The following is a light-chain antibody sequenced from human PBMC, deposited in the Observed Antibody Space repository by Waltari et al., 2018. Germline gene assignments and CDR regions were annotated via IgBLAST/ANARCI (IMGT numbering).Light chain of an antibody. CDR1: QDVRKN. Sequence: DIQMTQSPSSLSASVGDIVTITCQASQDVRKNLNWFQQKPGKAPQVLIFDASNSHAAVPSRFSLSGSGTDFAFTISSLQPEDIGTYYCQQYATLPLTFGGGTRVEIK. CDR3: QQYATLPLT. V-gene: IGKV1-33*01. J-gene: IGKJ4*01. CDR2: DAS.